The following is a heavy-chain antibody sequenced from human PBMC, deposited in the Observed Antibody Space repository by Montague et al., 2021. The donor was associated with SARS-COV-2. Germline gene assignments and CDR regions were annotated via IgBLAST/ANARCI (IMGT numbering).Heavy chain of an antibody. Sequence: TLSLTCSVSGDSIGSGGFYCTWIRHLPGKGLEWLGNIYHSGSTNFNPSLKSRLTMSVDTSKQHFSLNLTSVTAADTAVYYCARGGFYDCAATSCTTTDAFDIWGQGTMVTVSS. V-gene: IGHV4-31*03. CDR2: IYHSGST. CDR1: GDSIGSGGFY. J-gene: IGHJ3*02. CDR3: ARGGFYDCAATSCTTTDAFDI. D-gene: IGHD2-2*01.